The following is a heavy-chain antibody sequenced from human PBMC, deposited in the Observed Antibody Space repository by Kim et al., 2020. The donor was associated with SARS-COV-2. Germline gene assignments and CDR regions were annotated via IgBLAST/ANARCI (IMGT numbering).Heavy chain of an antibody. J-gene: IGHJ4*02. CDR3: ARRGADRYYVDY. D-gene: IGHD3-16*01. Sequence: RYSPSVKGRVTISADKSISTAYLQGSSLKASDTAMYYCARRGADRYYVDYWGQGTLVTVSS. V-gene: IGHV5-51*01.